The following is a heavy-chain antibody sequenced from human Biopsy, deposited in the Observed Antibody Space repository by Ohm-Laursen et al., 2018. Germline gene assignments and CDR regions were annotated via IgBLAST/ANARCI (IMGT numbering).Heavy chain of an antibody. CDR1: GGSTNDYF. CDR3: ARTPGKAVAGRFLDL. D-gene: IGHD6-19*01. Sequence: TLSLTCSVSGGSTNDYFWSWIRQPSGETLEWIGRIYSSGGSSYNPSLKSRISMSLDTSNNQFSLTLTSAPAADTAVYYCARTPGKAVAGRFLDLWGRGTLVTVSS. CDR2: IYSSGGS. V-gene: IGHV4-4*07. J-gene: IGHJ2*01.